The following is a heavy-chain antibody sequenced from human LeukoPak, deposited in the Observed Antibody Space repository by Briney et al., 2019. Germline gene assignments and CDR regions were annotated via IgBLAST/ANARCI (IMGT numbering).Heavy chain of an antibody. CDR2: ISWNSGSI. CDR3: ARHYSSSWYGYFDY. CDR1: GFTFDDYA. J-gene: IGHJ4*02. Sequence: HSGRSLRLSCAASGFTFDDYAMHWVRQAPGKGLEWVSGISWNSGSIGYADSVKGRLTISRDNSKNTLYLQMNSLRAEDTAVYYCARHYSSSWYGYFDYWGQGTLVTVSS. D-gene: IGHD6-13*01. V-gene: IGHV3-9*01.